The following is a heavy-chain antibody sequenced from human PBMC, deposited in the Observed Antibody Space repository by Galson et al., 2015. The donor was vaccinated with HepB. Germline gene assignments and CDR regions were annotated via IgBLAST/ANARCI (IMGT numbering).Heavy chain of an antibody. D-gene: IGHD4-11*01. V-gene: IGHV3-23*01. Sequence: SLRLSCAASGFTSSSYAMSWVRQAPGKGLEWVSAISGSGGSTYYADSVKGRFTISRDNSKNTLYLQMNSLRAEDTAVYYCAKDQGVYSNYDLGPNYYYGMDVWGQGTTVTVSS. CDR2: ISGSGGST. CDR3: AKDQGVYSNYDLGPNYYYGMDV. CDR1: GFTSSSYA. J-gene: IGHJ6*02.